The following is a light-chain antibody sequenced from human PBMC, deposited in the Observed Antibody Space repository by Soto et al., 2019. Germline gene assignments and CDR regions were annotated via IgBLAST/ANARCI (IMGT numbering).Light chain of an antibody. J-gene: IGLJ2*01. Sequence: QSALTQPASVSGSPGQSITISCTGTGSDVGGYDYVSWYQHRPGKAPKLMIFDVSTRPSGISIRFSGSKSGNTASLTISGLQAEDEADFYCSSYTSSSTLIFGGGTKLTVL. CDR2: DVS. V-gene: IGLV2-14*03. CDR3: SSYTSSSTLI. CDR1: GSDVGGYDY.